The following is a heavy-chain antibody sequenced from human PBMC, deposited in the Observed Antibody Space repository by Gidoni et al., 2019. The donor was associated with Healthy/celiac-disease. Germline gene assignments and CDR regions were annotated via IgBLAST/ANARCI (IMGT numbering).Heavy chain of an antibody. CDR1: GFTLSSYA. D-gene: IGHD3-22*01. J-gene: IGHJ4*02. CDR3: AKGRDYYDSSGYYY. CDR2: ISGSGGST. V-gene: IGHV3-23*01. Sequence: EVQMLESGGGLVQPGGSLRLSCTASGFTLSSYAMIWVRQAPGKGLEWVSAISGSGGSTYYADSVKGRFTISRDNSKNTLYLQMNSLRAEDTAVYYCAKGRDYYDSSGYYYWGQGTLVTVSS.